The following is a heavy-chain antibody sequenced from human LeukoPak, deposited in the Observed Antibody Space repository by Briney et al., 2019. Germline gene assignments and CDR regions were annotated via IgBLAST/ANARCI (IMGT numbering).Heavy chain of an antibody. CDR1: GFTFSSYA. CDR3: ARVPPPLGTMDV. D-gene: IGHD1-1*01. CDR2: ISSNGGST. J-gene: IGHJ6*03. Sequence: PGGSLRLSCAASGFTFSSYAMHWVRQAPGKGLEYVSAISSNGGSTYYANSVKGRFTISRDNSKNTLYLQMGSPRAEDMAVYYCARVPPPLGTMDVWGKGTTVTVSS. V-gene: IGHV3-64*01.